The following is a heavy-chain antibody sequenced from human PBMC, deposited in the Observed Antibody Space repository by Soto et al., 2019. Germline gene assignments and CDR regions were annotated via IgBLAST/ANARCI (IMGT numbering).Heavy chain of an antibody. Sequence: QVQLVQSGADVKTPGSSVKVSCKTSGGSFGSSAISWVRQVPAQGLEWMGVIIPVFDKAKYAQNFKGRLTITADELTVTVFMELSSLRSEDTAVYFCARLRSDWGDAFELWGLGTFVTVSS. D-gene: IGHD2-21*01. CDR3: ARLRSDWGDAFEL. CDR1: GGSFGSSA. V-gene: IGHV1-69*01. J-gene: IGHJ3*01. CDR2: IIPVFDKA.